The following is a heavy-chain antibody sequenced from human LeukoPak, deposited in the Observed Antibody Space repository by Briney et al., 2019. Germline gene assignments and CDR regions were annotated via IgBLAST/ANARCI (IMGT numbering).Heavy chain of an antibody. J-gene: IGHJ4*02. V-gene: IGHV3-13*01. CDR2: IGTAGDT. Sequence: GGSLRLSCAASGSAFSSYDMHWVRQATGKGLEWVSAIGTAGDTYYPGSVKGRFTISRENAKNSLYLQMNSLRAGDTAVYYCARVHRYDKTFDYWGQGTLVTVSS. D-gene: IGHD3-22*01. CDR3: ARVHRYDKTFDY. CDR1: GSAFSSYD.